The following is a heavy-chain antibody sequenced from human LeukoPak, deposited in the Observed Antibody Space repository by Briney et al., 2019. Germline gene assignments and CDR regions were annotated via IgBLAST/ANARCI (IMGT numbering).Heavy chain of an antibody. Sequence: SETLSLTCTVSGDSIRSSYWNWIRQPPGKGLEWIGYIYYCGSTKYNPSLKSRVTISVDTSKSQFSLKLSSVTAADTAVYYCARASSLYYYDTTGSPWAFDIWGQGTMVTVSS. V-gene: IGHV4-59*01. D-gene: IGHD3-22*01. CDR3: ARASSLYYYDTTGSPWAFDI. CDR2: IYYCGST. J-gene: IGHJ3*02. CDR1: GDSIRSSY.